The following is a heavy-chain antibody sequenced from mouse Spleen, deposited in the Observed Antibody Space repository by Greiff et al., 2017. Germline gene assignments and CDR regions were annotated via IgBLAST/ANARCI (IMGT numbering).Heavy chain of an antibody. CDR1: GFTFSDYY. V-gene: IGHV5-12*01. Sequence: EVKLVESGGGLVQPGGSLKLSCAASGFTFSDYYMYWVRQTPEKRLEWVAYISNGGGSTYYPDTVKGRFTISRDNAKNTLYLQMSRLKSEDTAMYYCARPYFYDYDGGFAYWGQGTLVTVSA. J-gene: IGHJ3*01. CDR2: ISNGGGST. D-gene: IGHD2-4*01. CDR3: ARPYFYDYDGGFAY.